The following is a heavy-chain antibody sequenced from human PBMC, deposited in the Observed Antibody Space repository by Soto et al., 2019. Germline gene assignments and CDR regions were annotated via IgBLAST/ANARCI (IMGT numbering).Heavy chain of an antibody. V-gene: IGHV3-21*01. Sequence: WGSLRLSCAVSGFTFSNYYIHWVRQAPGKGLEWVSSIRSGRDTFYADSVKGRFSISRDDATSSVSLQMNSLRGEDTAVYYCAREGYCSSTSCHTGGHDAFDIWGQGTMVTVSS. CDR2: IRSGRDT. J-gene: IGHJ3*02. D-gene: IGHD2-2*01. CDR1: GFTFSNYY. CDR3: AREGYCSSTSCHTGGHDAFDI.